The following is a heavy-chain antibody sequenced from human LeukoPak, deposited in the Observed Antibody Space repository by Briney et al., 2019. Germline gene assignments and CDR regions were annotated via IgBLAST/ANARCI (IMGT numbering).Heavy chain of an antibody. CDR3: ARVGYSGWNLEY. J-gene: IGHJ4*02. Sequence: GGSLRLSCAASGFTFRSYWMSWVRQAPGKGLEGVANINQGGSVKYYVDSVKGRFTISRDDAKNSLYVQMNSLRDEDTAVYYCARVGYSGWNLEYWGQGTLVTVSS. CDR2: INQGGSVK. D-gene: IGHD5-12*01. V-gene: IGHV3-7*01. CDR1: GFTFRSYW.